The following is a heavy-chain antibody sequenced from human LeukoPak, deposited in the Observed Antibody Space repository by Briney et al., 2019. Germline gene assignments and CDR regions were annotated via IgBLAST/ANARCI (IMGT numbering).Heavy chain of an antibody. CDR1: GFTFRQYA. CDR3: VRDYYGSGTYQGNYYYGMDV. J-gene: IGHJ6*02. V-gene: IGHV3-23*01. CDR2: ISGSGDDT. D-gene: IGHD3-10*01. Sequence: GGSLRLSCAASGFTFRQYAMSWVRQAPGKGLEWVSGISGSGDDTYYTDSVKGRFTISRDNSNNTMYLQMNNLRSDDTAVYFCVRDYYGSGTYQGNYYYGMDVWGHGTTVTVSS.